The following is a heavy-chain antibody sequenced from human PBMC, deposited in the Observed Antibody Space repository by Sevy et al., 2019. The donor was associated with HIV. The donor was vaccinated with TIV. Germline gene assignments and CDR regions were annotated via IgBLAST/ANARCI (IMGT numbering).Heavy chain of an antibody. D-gene: IGHD3-10*01. J-gene: IGHJ4*02. CDR3: AKDLFSGSYYNVDY. Sequence: GVSLRLSCAASGFTFSSYAMTWVRQAPGKGLEWVSGISGSGGSTYYADSVKGRFTISRDNSKNTLYLQMNSLRADDTAVYYCAKDLFSGSYYNVDYWGQGTLVTVSS. CDR2: ISGSGGST. V-gene: IGHV3-23*01. CDR1: GFTFSSYA.